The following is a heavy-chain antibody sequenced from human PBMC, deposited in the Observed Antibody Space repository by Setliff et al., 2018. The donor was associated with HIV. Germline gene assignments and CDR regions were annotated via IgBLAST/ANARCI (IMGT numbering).Heavy chain of an antibody. J-gene: IGHJ4*02. CDR2: ISGGGYTT. D-gene: IGHD2-2*01. CDR3: AKDRGEVPTAFFDY. Sequence: GGSLRLSCAASGFTFSTYAMSWVRQAPGKGLEWVSGISGGGYTTYYADSVKGRFTISRDNSKNTIYLQMNSLRADDTAVYYCAKDRGEVPTAFFDYWGQGTLVTVSS. CDR1: GFTFSTYA. V-gene: IGHV3-23*01.